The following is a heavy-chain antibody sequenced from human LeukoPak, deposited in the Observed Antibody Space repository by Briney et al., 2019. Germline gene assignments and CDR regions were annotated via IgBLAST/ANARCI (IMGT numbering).Heavy chain of an antibody. D-gene: IGHD4-11*01. CDR3: ARGNTETSYWYFDL. CDR2: IKHSGST. J-gene: IGHJ2*01. Sequence: PSETLSLTCAVYSGSFSGYYWSWIRQPPGKGPEWIGEIKHSGSTNYNPSLKRRVAISVDTSENQFSLRLSSVTAADTAVYYCARGNTETSYWYFDLWGRGTLVTVSS. CDR1: SGSFSGYY. V-gene: IGHV4-34*01.